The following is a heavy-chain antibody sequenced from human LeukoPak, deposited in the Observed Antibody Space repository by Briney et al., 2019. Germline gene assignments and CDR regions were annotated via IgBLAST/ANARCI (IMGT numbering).Heavy chain of an antibody. CDR3: ARSIPYGTTWYGRSDY. V-gene: IGHV3-7*03. J-gene: IGHJ4*02. CDR1: GFPFSSYS. CDR2: IKPDGTTK. D-gene: IGHD6-13*01. Sequence: GGSLRLSCAASGFPFSSYSTTWVRQAPGKGLEWVANIKPDGTTKFYVDSVKGRFTISRDNALNSLYLQMNSLRAEDTAIYYCARSIPYGTTWYGRSDYWGQGTLVTVSS.